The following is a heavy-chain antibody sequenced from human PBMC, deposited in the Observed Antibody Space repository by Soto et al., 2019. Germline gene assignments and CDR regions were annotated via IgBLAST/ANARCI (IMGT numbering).Heavy chain of an antibody. CDR1: GFTFSDYY. J-gene: IGHJ6*04. CDR3: ARGRCLRCGVDV. Sequence: GGSLRLSCAASGFTFSDYYMSWIRQAPGKGLEWVSYISSSSNTIYYADSVKGRFTISRDNARNSLYLQMDSLRAEDTAVYYCARGRCLRCGVDVWGKGTTVTVAS. CDR2: ISSSSNTI. V-gene: IGHV3-11*01. D-gene: IGHD6-25*01.